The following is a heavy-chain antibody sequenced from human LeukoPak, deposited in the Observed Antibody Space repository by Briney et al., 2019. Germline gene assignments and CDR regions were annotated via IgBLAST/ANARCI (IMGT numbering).Heavy chain of an antibody. J-gene: IGHJ4*02. CDR3: AKERDAKGYFDY. CDR1: GFTFSTYA. CDR2: ISGSGKT. Sequence: GGSLRLSCAPSGFTFSTYAMSWVRQAPGQGLEWVSAISGSGKTYYPDSVKGRFTISRDNSKNTLFLQMNGLRAEDTAVYYCAKERDAKGYFDYWGQGALVTVSS. V-gene: IGHV3-23*01.